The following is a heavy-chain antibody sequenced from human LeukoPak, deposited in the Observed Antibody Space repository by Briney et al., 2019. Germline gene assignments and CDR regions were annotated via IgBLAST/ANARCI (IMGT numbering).Heavy chain of an antibody. CDR2: IRGSGGST. CDR3: ANSPLRFLEWSDAFDI. D-gene: IGHD3-3*01. J-gene: IGHJ3*02. V-gene: IGHV3-23*01. CDR1: GFTFSSYA. Sequence: PGGSLRLSCAASGFTFSSYAMSWVRQAPGKGLEWVSDIRGSGGSTDYADSVKGRFTISRDNSKNTLYLQMNSLRAEDTAVYYCANSPLRFLEWSDAFDIWGQGTMVTVSS.